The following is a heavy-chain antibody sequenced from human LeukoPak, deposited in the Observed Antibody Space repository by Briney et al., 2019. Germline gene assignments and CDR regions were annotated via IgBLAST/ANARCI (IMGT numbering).Heavy chain of an antibody. CDR2: INPNSGGT. CDR3: ARGSDYDDYFYMDF. J-gene: IGHJ6*03. CDR1: GYTFTDYS. Sequence: GASVKVSCKASGYTFTDYSMHWVRQAPGQGLEWMGWINPNSGGTNYAQKFQGRVTMTRDTSISTAYMELTRLRSDDAAVYFCARGSDYDDYFYMDFWGKGTTVTVSS. V-gene: IGHV1-2*02.